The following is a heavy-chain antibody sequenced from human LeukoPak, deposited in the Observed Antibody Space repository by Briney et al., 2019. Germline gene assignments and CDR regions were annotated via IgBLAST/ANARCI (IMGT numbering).Heavy chain of an antibody. Sequence: PSETLSLTCAVYGGSFSGYYWSWIRQPPGKGLEWIGEINHSGSTNYSPSLKSRVTISVDTSKNQFSLKLSSVTAADTAVYYCARVSSCRLPPSYSYDRRNYFDYWGQGTLVTVSS. CDR1: GGSFSGYY. CDR2: INHSGST. D-gene: IGHD3-22*01. J-gene: IGHJ4*02. V-gene: IGHV4-34*01. CDR3: ARVSSCRLPPSYSYDRRNYFDY.